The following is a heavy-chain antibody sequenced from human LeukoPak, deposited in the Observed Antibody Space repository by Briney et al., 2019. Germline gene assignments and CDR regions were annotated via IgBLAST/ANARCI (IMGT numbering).Heavy chain of an antibody. D-gene: IGHD6-13*01. CDR3: AKERESVWYPTLDY. Sequence: PGGSLRSSGVGPGSAFTANWMSWGRRAPGKGLGWVSIISRSDGITYYADSVKGRFTTSRDNSKNTLYLQMNSLRAEDPAVYYCAKERESVWYPTLDYWGQGTLVTVSS. CDR1: GSAFTANW. CDR2: ISRSDGIT. V-gene: IGHV3-23*01. J-gene: IGHJ4*02.